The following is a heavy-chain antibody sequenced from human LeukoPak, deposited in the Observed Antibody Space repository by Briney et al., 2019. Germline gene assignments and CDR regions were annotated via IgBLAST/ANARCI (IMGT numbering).Heavy chain of an antibody. V-gene: IGHV1-58*01. J-gene: IGHJ4*02. D-gene: IGHD3-3*01. CDR2: IVVGRGNT. CDR1: GFTFSSSV. Sequence: SVKVSCKASGFTFSSSVVHWVRQARGQRLEWIGWIVVGRGNTNYLQKFQERVTITRDMSTSTAYMELSSLRSEDTAVYYCAAFTIFGVVLIDFWGQGTLVTVSS. CDR3: AAFTIFGVVLIDF.